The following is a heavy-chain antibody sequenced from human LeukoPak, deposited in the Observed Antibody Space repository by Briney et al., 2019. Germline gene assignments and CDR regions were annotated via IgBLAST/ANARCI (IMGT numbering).Heavy chain of an antibody. CDR3: VKDSPPRYSGSPPAY. Sequence: GGSLRLSCAASGLTFSSHWMHWVRQAPGKGLVWVSRITNDGSSTTYADSVKGRFTISRDNAKNSLYLQMNSLRADDTAVYYCVKDSPPRYSGSPPAYWGQGTLVTVSS. D-gene: IGHD1-26*01. V-gene: IGHV3-74*01. CDR2: ITNDGSST. CDR1: GLTFSSHW. J-gene: IGHJ4*02.